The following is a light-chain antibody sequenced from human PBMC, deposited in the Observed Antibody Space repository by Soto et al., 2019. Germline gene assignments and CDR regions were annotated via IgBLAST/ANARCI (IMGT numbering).Light chain of an antibody. CDR1: QSVSTW. CDR3: QQYNSYSPT. J-gene: IGKJ1*01. V-gene: IGKV1-5*01. Sequence: DIQMTQSPSSLSASVGDTVTITCRASQSVSTWLAWYQQRAGKAPKLLIYDASRLESGVPSRFRSFGSGTELNRTISSLQPEDSATYYCQQYNSYSPTFGQGTKVEV. CDR2: DAS.